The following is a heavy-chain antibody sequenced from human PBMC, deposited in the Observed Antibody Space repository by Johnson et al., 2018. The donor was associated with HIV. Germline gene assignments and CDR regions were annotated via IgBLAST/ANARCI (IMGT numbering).Heavy chain of an antibody. J-gene: IGHJ3*02. D-gene: IGHD3-22*01. Sequence: QVQLVESGGGLVKPGGSLRLPCAASGFTFSDYYMSWIRQAPGKGLEWVSYISSSGGTSYYADSVRGRFTISRDNSKNTLYLQMNSLRTEDTAVYYCAREHGPDEGYYDGRYYSGFDIWGQGTMVTVSS. CDR1: GFTFSDYY. CDR3: AREHGPDEGYYDGRYYSGFDI. V-gene: IGHV3-11*04. CDR2: ISSSGGTS.